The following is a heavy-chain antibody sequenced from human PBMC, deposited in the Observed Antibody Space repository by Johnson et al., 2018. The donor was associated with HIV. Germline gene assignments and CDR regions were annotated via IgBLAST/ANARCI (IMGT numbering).Heavy chain of an antibody. CDR1: GFTFSSYA. V-gene: IGHV3-23*04. J-gene: IGHJ3*02. D-gene: IGHD3-3*01. CDR3: ARDASLRFLEWFDAFDI. CDR2: ISGSGGTT. Sequence: VQLVESGGGLVQPGGSLRLSCAASGFTFSSYAMSWVRQAPGKGLEWVSVISGSGGTTYYADSVKGRFTISRDNSKNTLYLQMNSLRAEDTAVYYCARDASLRFLEWFDAFDIWGQGTMVTVSS.